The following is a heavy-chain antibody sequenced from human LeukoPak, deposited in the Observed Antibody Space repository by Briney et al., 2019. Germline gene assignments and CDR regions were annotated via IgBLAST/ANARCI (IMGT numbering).Heavy chain of an antibody. CDR1: GFTFSSYW. CDR2: INHNGNVN. J-gene: IGHJ6*02. D-gene: IGHD3-16*01. CDR3: ARGGGLDV. V-gene: IGHV3-7*03. Sequence: GASLRLSCAASGFTFSSYWMNWARQAPGKGLEWVASINHNGNVNYYVDSVKGRFTISRDNAKNSLYLQMSNLRAEDTAVYFCARGGGLDVWGQGATVTVSS.